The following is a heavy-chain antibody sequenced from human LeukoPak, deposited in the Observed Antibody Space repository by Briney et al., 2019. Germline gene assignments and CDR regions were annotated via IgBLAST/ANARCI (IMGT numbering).Heavy chain of an antibody. CDR3: ARVRGSYYGVRAFDI. Sequence: TSETLSLTCAVSGYSISSGYYWGWIRQPPGKGLEWIGEINHSGSTNYNPSLKSRVTISVDTSKNQFSLKLSSVTAADTAVYYCARVRGSYYGVRAFDIWGQGTMVTVSS. D-gene: IGHD1-26*01. CDR2: INHSGST. V-gene: IGHV4-38-2*01. CDR1: GYSISSGYY. J-gene: IGHJ3*02.